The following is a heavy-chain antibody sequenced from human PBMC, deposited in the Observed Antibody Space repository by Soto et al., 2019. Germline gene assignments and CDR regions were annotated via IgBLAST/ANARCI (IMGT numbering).Heavy chain of an antibody. V-gene: IGHV1-69*12. Sequence: QVQLVQSGAEVKKPGSSVKVSCKASGGTFSSYAISWVRQAPGQGLEWMGGIIPIFGTANYAQKFQGRVTITADESTSTAYRELSSLRSEDTAVYYCARDPGPVAGIMGADWFDPWGQGTLVTVSS. CDR1: GGTFSSYA. CDR2: IIPIFGTA. J-gene: IGHJ5*02. CDR3: ARDPGPVAGIMGADWFDP. D-gene: IGHD6-19*01.